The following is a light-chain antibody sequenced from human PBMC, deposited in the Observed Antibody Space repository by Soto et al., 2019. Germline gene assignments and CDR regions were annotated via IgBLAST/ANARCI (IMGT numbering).Light chain of an antibody. CDR1: QSISNS. V-gene: IGKV3-11*01. Sequence: EIVLTQSPVTLSLSPGERATLSCRASQSISNSLAWYQEKPGQAPRLLIYDSSNRATGIPPRFSGSGSGTDFTLTISSLEPEDFAVYYCQQRNTWPPSTFGGGTRVEI. CDR3: QQRNTWPPST. J-gene: IGKJ4*01. CDR2: DSS.